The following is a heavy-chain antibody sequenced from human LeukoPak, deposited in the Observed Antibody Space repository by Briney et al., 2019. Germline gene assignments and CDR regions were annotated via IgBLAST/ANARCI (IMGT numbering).Heavy chain of an antibody. V-gene: IGHV4-4*07. CDR1: GGSISDYY. J-gene: IGHJ6*03. CDR3: ARENYDSLTGYSYYYFMDV. Sequence: KPSETLSLTCTVSGGSISDYYWSWIRQPAGKGLEWIGRIYSSGNTNYNPSLKSRVTMSVDTSKKQFSLKLNSVTAADTAVYYCARENYDSLTGYSYYYFMDVWGKGSTVTVSS. CDR2: IYSSGNT. D-gene: IGHD3-9*01.